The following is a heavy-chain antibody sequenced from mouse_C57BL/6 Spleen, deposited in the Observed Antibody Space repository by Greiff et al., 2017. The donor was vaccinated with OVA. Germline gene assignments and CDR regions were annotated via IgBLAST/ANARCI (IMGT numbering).Heavy chain of an antibody. Sequence: VQLQQPGAELVKPGASVKMSCKASGYTFTSYWITWVKQRPGQGLEWIGDIYPGSGSTNYNEKFKCKATLTVDTSSSTAYMQLSSLTSEDSAVYYCARYYYGSHYFDYWGQGTTLTVSS. V-gene: IGHV1-55*01. CDR3: ARYYYGSHYFDY. CDR2: IYPGSGST. J-gene: IGHJ2*01. CDR1: GYTFTSYW. D-gene: IGHD1-1*01.